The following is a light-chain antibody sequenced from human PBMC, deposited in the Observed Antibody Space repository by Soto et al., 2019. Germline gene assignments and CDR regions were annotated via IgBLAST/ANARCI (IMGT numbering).Light chain of an antibody. V-gene: IGLV1-47*01. Sequence: QSVLTQPPSASGTPGQRVTISCSGSSSNIGSNYVYWFQQLPGTAPKLLIYRNNQRPSGVPDRFSGSKSGTSASLAINGLRSEDEADYYCAAWDVSLSGGVFGGGTKLTVL. J-gene: IGLJ3*02. CDR1: SSNIGSNY. CDR2: RNN. CDR3: AAWDVSLSGGV.